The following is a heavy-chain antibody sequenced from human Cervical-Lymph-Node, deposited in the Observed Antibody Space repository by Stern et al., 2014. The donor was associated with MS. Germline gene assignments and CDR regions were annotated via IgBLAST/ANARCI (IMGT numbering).Heavy chain of an antibody. D-gene: IGHD2-2*01. CDR2: IDWDDEK. J-gene: IGHJ4*02. Sequence: QITLKESGPALVKPTQTLTLTCTFSGFSLSSHGMGVSWIRQSPGKALEWLARIDWDDEKYYSTSLKTMLTISKDTARNHVVLTVGNMDPVDSATYYCAHGSTSCYWADSWGQGTLVTVSS. CDR3: AHGSTSCYWADS. V-gene: IGHV2-70*12. CDR1: GFSLSSHGMG.